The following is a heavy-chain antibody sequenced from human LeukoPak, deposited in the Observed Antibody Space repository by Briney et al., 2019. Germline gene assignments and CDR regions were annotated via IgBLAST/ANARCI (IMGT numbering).Heavy chain of an antibody. Sequence: GASVKVSCKASGYTFTSYYMHWVRQAPGQGLEWMGIINPSGGSTSYAQKFQGRVTMTRDTSTSTVYMELSSLRSEDTAVYYCARHGYYDFWSGTDPYNYYYYMDVWGKGTTVTVSS. V-gene: IGHV1-46*01. D-gene: IGHD3-3*01. J-gene: IGHJ6*03. CDR3: ARHGYYDFWSGTDPYNYYYYMDV. CDR1: GYTFTSYY. CDR2: INPSGGST.